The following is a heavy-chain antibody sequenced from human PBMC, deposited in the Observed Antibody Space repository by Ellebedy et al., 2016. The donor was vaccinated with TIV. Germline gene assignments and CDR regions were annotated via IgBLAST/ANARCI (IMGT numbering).Heavy chain of an antibody. CDR3: ARRNDFDV. J-gene: IGHJ3*01. V-gene: IGHV3-7*01. CDR1: GFTFSSYW. Sequence: GESLKISXAASGFTFSSYWMTWVRQAPGKGLEWVANIKQDGSEKYYVDSVKGRFTISRDNAKNSLYLQMDSLRAEDTAVYFCARRNDFDVWGQGTMVTVSS. CDR2: IKQDGSEK.